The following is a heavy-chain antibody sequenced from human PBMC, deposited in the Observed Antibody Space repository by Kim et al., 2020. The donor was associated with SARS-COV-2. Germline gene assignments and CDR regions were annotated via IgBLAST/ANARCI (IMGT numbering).Heavy chain of an antibody. D-gene: IGHD3-10*01. CDR1: GFTFSSYA. CDR3: ARNDGSGSYYPDY. V-gene: IGHV3-30-3*01. CDR2: ISYDGSNK. Sequence: GGSRRLSCAASGFTFSSYAMHWVRQAPGKGLEWVAVISYDGSNKYYADSVKGRFTISRDNSKNTLYLQMNSLRAEDTAVYYCARNDGSGSYYPDYWGHGT. J-gene: IGHJ4*01.